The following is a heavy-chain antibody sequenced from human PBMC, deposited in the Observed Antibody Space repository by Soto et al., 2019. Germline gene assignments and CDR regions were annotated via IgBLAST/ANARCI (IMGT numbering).Heavy chain of an antibody. CDR1: GGSISSYY. D-gene: IGHD6-13*01. CDR2: IYYSGNT. V-gene: IGHV4-59*01. CDR3: ARDRIAASSGSNWFDP. Sequence: SETLSLTCTVSGGSISSYYWSWIRQPPGKGLEWIGYIYYSGNTNYNPSLKSRVTISVDTSKNQFSLKLSSVTAADTAVYYCARDRIAASSGSNWFDPWGQGTLVTVSS. J-gene: IGHJ5*02.